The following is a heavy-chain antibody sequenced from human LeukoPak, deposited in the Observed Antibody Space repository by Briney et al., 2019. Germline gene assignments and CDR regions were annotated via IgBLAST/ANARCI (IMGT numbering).Heavy chain of an antibody. CDR1: GGSISSYY. CDR2: IYTSGST. Sequence: PSETLSLTCTVSGGSISSYYWSWIRQPAGKGLEWIGRIYTSGSTNYNPSLKSRVTMSVDTSKNQFSLKLSSVTAADTAVYYCARSAFYYGSGSHRGGFDYWGQGTLVTVSS. D-gene: IGHD3-10*01. J-gene: IGHJ4*02. V-gene: IGHV4-4*07. CDR3: ARSAFYYGSGSHRGGFDY.